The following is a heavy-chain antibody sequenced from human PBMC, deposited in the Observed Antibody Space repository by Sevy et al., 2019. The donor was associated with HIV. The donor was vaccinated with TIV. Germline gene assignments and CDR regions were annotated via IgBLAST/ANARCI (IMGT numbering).Heavy chain of an antibody. D-gene: IGHD2-21*01. Sequence: GGSLRLSCEASGFTLSSYTMNWVRQSPEKGLEWVATFDRTDITHYADSVKGRFIISRDTAKNSLFLQMNSLRDDDTAMYSCVRDERAIASHFDYWGRGTLVTVSS. J-gene: IGHJ4*02. CDR1: GFTLSSYT. V-gene: IGHV3-48*02. CDR3: VRDERAIASHFDY. CDR2: FDRTDIT.